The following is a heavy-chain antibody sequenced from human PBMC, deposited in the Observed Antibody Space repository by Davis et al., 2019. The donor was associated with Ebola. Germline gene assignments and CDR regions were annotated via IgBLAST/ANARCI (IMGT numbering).Heavy chain of an antibody. CDR3: ASVTTVTTRGLFDY. J-gene: IGHJ4*02. V-gene: IGHV1-18*01. CDR1: GYTSTSYG. CDR2: ISAYNGNT. D-gene: IGHD4-17*01. Sequence: AASVKVSCKASGYTSTSYGISWVRQAPGQGLEWMGWISAYNGNTNYAQKFQGRVTITADESTSTAYMELSSLRSEDTAVYYCASVTTVTTRGLFDYWGQGTLVTVSS.